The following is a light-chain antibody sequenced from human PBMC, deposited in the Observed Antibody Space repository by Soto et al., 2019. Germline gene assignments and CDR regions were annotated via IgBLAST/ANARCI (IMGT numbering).Light chain of an antibody. Sequence: QSVLAQPASVSGSPGQSITTSCTGTSSDVGAYNYVSWYQQYPGKAPKLMIHEVSKRPSGVSNRFSGSKSGNTASLTISGLQAEDEADYYCSSYTSSTTPYVFGTGTKVTVL. CDR2: EVS. CDR1: SSDVGAYNY. V-gene: IGLV2-14*01. J-gene: IGLJ1*01. CDR3: SSYTSSTTPYV.